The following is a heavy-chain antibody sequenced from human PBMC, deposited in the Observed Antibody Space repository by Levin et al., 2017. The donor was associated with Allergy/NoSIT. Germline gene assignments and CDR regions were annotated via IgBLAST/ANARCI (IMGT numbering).Heavy chain of an antibody. V-gene: IGHV4-39*01. J-gene: IGHJ4*02. CDR1: GGSISGSTYY. CDR3: ASRTYRD. CDR2: TYHDGST. Sequence: GSLRLSCTVSGGSISGSTYYWGWIRQPPGKGLEWIGSTYHDGSTYYNPSLKSRITVSVDTSRNQFSLKVRSVTAADTAVYYCASRTYRDWGQGTLVTVSS. D-gene: IGHD2-21*01.